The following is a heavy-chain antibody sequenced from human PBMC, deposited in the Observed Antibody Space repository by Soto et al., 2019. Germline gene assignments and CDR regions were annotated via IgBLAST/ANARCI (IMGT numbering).Heavy chain of an antibody. V-gene: IGHV3-74*01. D-gene: IGHD5-18*01. J-gene: IGHJ3*02. CDR1: GFTFSSYW. CDR2: INSDGSGT. CDR3: ARTAMVRVGAFDI. Sequence: EVQLVESGGGLVQPGGSLRLSCAASGFTFSSYWMHWVRQAPGKGLVWVSRINSDGSGTTYADSVKGRFTISRDNAKNTLYLQMSSLRAEDTAVYYCARTAMVRVGAFDIWGQGTMVTVST.